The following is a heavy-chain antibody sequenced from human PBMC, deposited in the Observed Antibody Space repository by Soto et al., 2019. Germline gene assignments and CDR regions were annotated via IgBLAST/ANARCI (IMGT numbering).Heavy chain of an antibody. V-gene: IGHV3-53*01. Sequence: PGGSLRLSCAASGFIVTRNYMTWVRQAPGKGLEWVSVIYRGDNAYYVDSLKGRFTISRDNSKNTLYLQMNSLRAEDTAVYYCARLTDYYSPLSSWGQGTLVTVSS. D-gene: IGHD2-21*01. J-gene: IGHJ5*02. CDR3: ARLTDYYSPLSS. CDR1: GFIVTRNY. CDR2: IYRGDNA.